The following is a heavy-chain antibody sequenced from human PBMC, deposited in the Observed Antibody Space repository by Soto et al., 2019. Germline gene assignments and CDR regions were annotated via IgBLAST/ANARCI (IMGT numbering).Heavy chain of an antibody. Sequence: QVQLVESWGGVVQPGRSLRLSCAASGFTFSSYAMHWVRQAPGKGLEWVAVISYDGSNKYYADSVKGRFTISRDNSKNTLYLQMNSLRAEDTAVYYCARDEGIVVVPAAHFDYWGQGTLVTVSS. D-gene: IGHD2-2*01. CDR3: ARDEGIVVVPAAHFDY. J-gene: IGHJ4*02. CDR2: ISYDGSNK. CDR1: GFTFSSYA. V-gene: IGHV3-30-3*01.